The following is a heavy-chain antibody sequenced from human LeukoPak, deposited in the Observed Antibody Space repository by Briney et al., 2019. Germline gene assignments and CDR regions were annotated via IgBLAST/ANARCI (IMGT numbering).Heavy chain of an antibody. D-gene: IGHD2-2*01. CDR1: GFTFSNYA. Sequence: GGSLRLSCAASGFTFSNYAMSSVRRTPGKGLEYVSIISGNGVATHYATSVKGRFTISRDNSQNTLYLQMDSLSADDMAVYYCARDASDIVVVPAAVGPFDLWGQGTLVTVSS. CDR3: ARDASDIVVVPAAVGPFDL. CDR2: ISGNGVAT. J-gene: IGHJ4*02. V-gene: IGHV3-64*01.